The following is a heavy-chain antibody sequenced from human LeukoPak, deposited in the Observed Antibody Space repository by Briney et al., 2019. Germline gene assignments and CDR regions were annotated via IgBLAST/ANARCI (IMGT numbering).Heavy chain of an antibody. CDR2: IYTSGST. V-gene: IGHV4-61*02. J-gene: IGHJ4*02. CDR3: ARPRRRYSYGYTPPDY. Sequence: SETLSLTCTVSGGSISSGSYYWSWIRQPAGKGLEWIGRIYTSGSTNYNPSLKSRVTISVDTSKNQFSLKLSSVTAADTAVYYCARPRRRYSYGYTPPDYWGQGTLVTVSS. CDR1: GGSISSGSYY. D-gene: IGHD5-18*01.